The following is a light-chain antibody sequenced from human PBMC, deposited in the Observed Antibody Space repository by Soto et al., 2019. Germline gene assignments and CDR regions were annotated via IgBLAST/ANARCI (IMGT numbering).Light chain of an antibody. V-gene: IGKV4-1*01. CDR3: QQYYTIPLT. J-gene: IGKJ4*01. CDR2: WAS. Sequence: DIVMTQSPDSLAVSLGERATIKCKSSQSVLHSPNNKNYLAWYQQKSGQPPKVLIYWASTRESGVPDRFSDSGSGTDFTLTISSLQAEDVAVYYCQQYYTIPLTFGGGTKVEIK. CDR1: QSVLHSPNNKNY.